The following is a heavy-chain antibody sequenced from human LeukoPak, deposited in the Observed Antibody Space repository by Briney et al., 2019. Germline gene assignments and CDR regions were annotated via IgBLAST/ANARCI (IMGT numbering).Heavy chain of an antibody. CDR3: ARERGYYCSTGSCYFDY. J-gene: IGHJ4*02. CDR1: GYTFADHW. D-gene: IGHD2-15*01. V-gene: IGHV5-51*01. Sequence: GESLQISCQTSGYTFADHWIGWVRQMPGVGLEWMGIIYAGDSDTRYSPSFQGQVTISADKSTRTAYLQWSSLKASDTAMYYCARERGYYCSTGSCYFDYWGQGTQVTVS. CDR2: IYAGDSDT.